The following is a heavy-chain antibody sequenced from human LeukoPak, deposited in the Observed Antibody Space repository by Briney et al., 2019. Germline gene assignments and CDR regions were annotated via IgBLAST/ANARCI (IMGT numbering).Heavy chain of an antibody. CDR2: INPNSGGT. CDR3: AIGVGSSWWLCVY. CDR1: GYTFTGYY. D-gene: IGHD6-13*01. J-gene: IGHJ4*02. Sequence: ASVKVSCKASGYTFTGYYMHWVRQAPGQGLEWMGWINPNSGGTNYAQKLQGRVTMTTDTSTSTAYMELRSLRSDDTAVYYCAIGVGSSWWLCVYWGQGTLVTVSS. V-gene: IGHV1-2*02.